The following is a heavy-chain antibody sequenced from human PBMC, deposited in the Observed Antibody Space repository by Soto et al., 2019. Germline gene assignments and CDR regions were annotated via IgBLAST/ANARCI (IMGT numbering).Heavy chain of an antibody. CDR1: GFTFSSYA. J-gene: IGHJ4*02. V-gene: IGHV3-30-3*01. CDR3: AREENTAMVSNFDY. Sequence: GGSLRLSCAASGFTFSSYAMHWVRQAPGKGLEWVAVISYDGSNKYYADSVKGRFTISRDNSKNTLYLQMNSLRAEDTAVYYWAREENTAMVSNFDYWGQGPLVTVSS. CDR2: ISYDGSNK. D-gene: IGHD5-18*01.